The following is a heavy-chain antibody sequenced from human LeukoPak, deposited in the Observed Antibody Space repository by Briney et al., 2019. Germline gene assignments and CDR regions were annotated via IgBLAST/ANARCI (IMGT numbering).Heavy chain of an antibody. CDR1: GGSISSYY. Sequence: SETLSLTCTVSGGSISSYYWSWIRQPAGKGLEWIGRIYTSGSTNYNPSLKSRVTMSVDTSKNQFSLKLSSVTVADTAVYYCARMSWVSSSWYYFDYWGQGTLVTVSS. V-gene: IGHV4-4*07. D-gene: IGHD6-13*01. CDR2: IYTSGST. J-gene: IGHJ4*02. CDR3: ARMSWVSSSWYYFDY.